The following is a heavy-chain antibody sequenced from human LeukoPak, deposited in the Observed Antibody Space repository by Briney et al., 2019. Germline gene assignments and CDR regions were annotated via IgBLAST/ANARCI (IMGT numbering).Heavy chain of an antibody. V-gene: IGHV1-2*04. CDR1: GYTFTGYY. J-gene: IGHJ4*02. Sequence: ASVKVSCKASGYTFTGYYMHWVRQAPGQGLEWMGWINPNSGGTNYAQKFQGWVTMTRDTSISTAYMELSRLRSDDTAVYYCAREMGLGYCSCGSCPNNFDYWGQGTLVTVSS. CDR2: INPNSGGT. D-gene: IGHD2-15*01. CDR3: AREMGLGYCSCGSCPNNFDY.